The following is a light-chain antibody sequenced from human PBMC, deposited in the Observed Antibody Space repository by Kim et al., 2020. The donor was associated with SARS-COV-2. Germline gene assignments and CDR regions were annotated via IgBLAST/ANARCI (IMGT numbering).Light chain of an antibody. V-gene: IGKV1-5*03. CDR1: QIISNW. CDR3: QQYDTFPVT. Sequence: SASIGDRVTITCRASQIISNWVAWYQQKPGKAPKLLIYKASNLETGVPSRFSGSGSGIQFTLTIRSLQPDDSATYYCQQYDTFPVTFGQGTKLEI. J-gene: IGKJ2*01. CDR2: KAS.